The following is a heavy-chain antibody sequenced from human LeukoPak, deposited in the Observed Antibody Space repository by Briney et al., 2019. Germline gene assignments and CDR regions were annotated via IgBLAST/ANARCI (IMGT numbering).Heavy chain of an antibody. J-gene: IGHJ4*02. CDR1: EFTFSSYA. V-gene: IGHV3-30*04. CDR2: ISYDGRAK. D-gene: IGHD2-8*02. CDR3: ARDLSERYCVDY. Sequence: GGSLRLSCAVSEFTFSSYAMDWVRQAPGKGLEWVAFISYDGRAKYYADSVKGRFTISRDDSQSTVYFQMNSLRSEDTAVYYCARDLSERYCVDYWGQGTLVTVSS.